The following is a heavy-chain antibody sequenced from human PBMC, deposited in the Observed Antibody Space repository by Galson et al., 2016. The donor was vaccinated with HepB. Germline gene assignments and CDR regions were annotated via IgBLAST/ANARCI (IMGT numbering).Heavy chain of an antibody. J-gene: IGHJ4*02. V-gene: IGHV3-23*01. CDR2: ITGSGGRS. Sequence: SLRLSCAVSGFTFSSYAMSWFRQAPGKGLEWVSSITGSGGRSDFADSVKGRFTISRDNSKNILFLQMNNLGAEDTAVYYCAKGYNILTGLIDYWGRRTLVTVSS. CDR3: AKGYNILTGLIDY. CDR1: GFTFSSYA. D-gene: IGHD3-9*01.